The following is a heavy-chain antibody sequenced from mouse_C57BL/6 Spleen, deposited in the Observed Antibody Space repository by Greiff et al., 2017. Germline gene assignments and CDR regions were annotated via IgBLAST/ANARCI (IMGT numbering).Heavy chain of an antibody. CDR3: ARDSYSNYAMDY. Sequence: EVMLVESGGGLVKPGGSLKLFCAASGFTFSSYAMSWVRQTPEKRLEWVATLSDGGSYTYYPDNVKGRFTISRYHAKNNLYLQMSQLKSEDTAMLYCARDSYSNYAMDYWGQGTSGTVSS. J-gene: IGHJ4*01. CDR1: GFTFSSYA. V-gene: IGHV5-4*01. D-gene: IGHD2-5*01. CDR2: LSDGGSYT.